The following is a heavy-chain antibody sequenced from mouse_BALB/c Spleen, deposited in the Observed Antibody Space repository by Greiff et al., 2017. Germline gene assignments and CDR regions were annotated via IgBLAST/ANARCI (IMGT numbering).Heavy chain of an antibody. J-gene: IGHJ2*01. Sequence: DVMLVESGGGLVKPGGSLKLSCAASGFTFSSYTMSWVRQTPEKRLEWVATISSGGGNTYYPDSVKGRFTISRDNAKNNLYLQMSSLRSEDTALYYCARVREYYAFSEYWGEGTTLTDSS. CDR3: ARVREYYAFSEY. CDR2: ISSGGGNT. D-gene: IGHD1-1*01. V-gene: IGHV5-9*03. CDR1: GFTFSSYT.